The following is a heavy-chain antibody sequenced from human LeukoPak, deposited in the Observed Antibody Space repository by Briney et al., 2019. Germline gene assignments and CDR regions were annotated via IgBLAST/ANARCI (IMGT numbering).Heavy chain of an antibody. CDR1: GFTFSSYS. CDR3: ARESAWYFDY. J-gene: IGHJ4*02. D-gene: IGHD3-3*01. CDR2: ISSSSSYI. Sequence: GGSLRLSCAASGFTFSSYSMNWVRQAPGKGLEWVSSISSSSSYIYYADSVTGRFTISRDNAKNSLYLQMNSLRADDTAVYYCARESAWYFDYWGQGTLVTVSS. V-gene: IGHV3-21*01.